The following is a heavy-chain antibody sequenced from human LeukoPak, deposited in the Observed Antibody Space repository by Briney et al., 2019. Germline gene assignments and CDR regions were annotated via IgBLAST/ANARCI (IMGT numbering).Heavy chain of an antibody. CDR2: ISSSGSTI. V-gene: IGHV3-48*03. D-gene: IGHD3-10*01. Sequence: GGSLRLSCAASGFTFSSYEMNWVRQAPGKGLEWVSYISSSGSTIYYADSVKGRFTISRDNAKNSLYLQMNSLRAEDTAVYHCARGNLWFGELPWDWGQGTLVTVSS. J-gene: IGHJ4*02. CDR1: GFTFSSYE. CDR3: ARGNLWFGELPWD.